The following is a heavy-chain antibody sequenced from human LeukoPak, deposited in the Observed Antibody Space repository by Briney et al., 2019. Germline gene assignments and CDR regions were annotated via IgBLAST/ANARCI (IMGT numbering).Heavy chain of an antibody. CDR2: IYYSGST. CDR3: ASSMVITRNGMDV. J-gene: IGHJ6*02. D-gene: IGHD2-21*01. V-gene: IGHV4-59*08. Sequence: PSETLSLTCTVSGGSISSYYWSWIRQPPGKGLEWIGYIYYSGSTNYNPSLKSRVTISLDTSKNQFSLKLSSVTATDTAVYYCASSMVITRNGMDVWGQGTTVTVSS. CDR1: GGSISSYY.